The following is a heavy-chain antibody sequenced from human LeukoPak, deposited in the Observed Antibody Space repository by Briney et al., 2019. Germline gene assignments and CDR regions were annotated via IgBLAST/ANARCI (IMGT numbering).Heavy chain of an antibody. V-gene: IGHV1-2*06. J-gene: IGHJ4*02. CDR2: INPNSGDT. Sequence: GASVTVSCKVSGYTFTGYYIHWVRQAPGQGLEWMGRINPNSGDTNYAQKFQGRVTMTRDTSISTAYMELSSLRSEDTAVYYCAREEYCGGDCYSNYWGQGTLVTVSS. D-gene: IGHD2-21*02. CDR1: GYTFTGYY. CDR3: AREEYCGGDCYSNY.